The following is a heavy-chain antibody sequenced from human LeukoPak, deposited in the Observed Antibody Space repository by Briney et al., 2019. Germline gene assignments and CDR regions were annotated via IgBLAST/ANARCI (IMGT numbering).Heavy chain of an antibody. D-gene: IGHD6-13*01. CDR3: AKDLGLYSSSPLDY. CDR2: TYTGGNS. CDR1: GFTVSSIH. Sequence: GGSLRLSCAASGFTVSSIHMVWVRQAPGKGLEWVSVTYTGGNSYYADSVKGRFIISRDISKNTLYLQMNSLRAEDTAVYYCAKDLGLYSSSPLDYWGQGTLVTVSS. J-gene: IGHJ4*02. V-gene: IGHV3-53*05.